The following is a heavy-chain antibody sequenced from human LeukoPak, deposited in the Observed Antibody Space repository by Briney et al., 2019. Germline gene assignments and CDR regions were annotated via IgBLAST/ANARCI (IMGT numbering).Heavy chain of an antibody. CDR1: GGSFSGYY. J-gene: IGHJ2*01. D-gene: IGHD5-18*01. Sequence: KPSETLSLTCAVYGGSFSGYYWSWIRQPPWKGLEWIGEINHSGSTSYNPSLKSRVTISVDTSKNQFSLKLSSVTAADTAVYYCARDTAMVSVDLWGRGTLVTVSS. CDR2: INHSGST. CDR3: ARDTAMVSVDL. V-gene: IGHV4-34*01.